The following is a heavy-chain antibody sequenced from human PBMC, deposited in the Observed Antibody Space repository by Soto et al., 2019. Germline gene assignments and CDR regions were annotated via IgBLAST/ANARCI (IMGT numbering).Heavy chain of an antibody. CDR1: GGTFSSYA. CDR2: IIPIFGTA. J-gene: IGHJ5*02. CDR3: AVPLYYYDSSGYYP. Sequence: SVKVSCKASGGTFSSYAISWVRQAPGQGLEWMGGIIPIFGTANYAQKFQGRVTITADESTSTAYMELSSLRSEDTAVYYCAVPLYYYDSSGYYPWGQGTLVTVSS. D-gene: IGHD3-22*01. V-gene: IGHV1-69*13.